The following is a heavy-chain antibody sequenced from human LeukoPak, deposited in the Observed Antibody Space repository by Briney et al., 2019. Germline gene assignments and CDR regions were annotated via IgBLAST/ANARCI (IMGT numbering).Heavy chain of an antibody. V-gene: IGHV4-34*01. CDR2: INHSGST. J-gene: IGHJ4*02. CDR1: GGSFSGYY. Sequence: SETLSLTCAVYGGSFSGYYWSWIRQPPAKGRGWMGEINHSGSTNYNPPLKSRVTIPVDTSKNQFSLKLSSVTAAATAVYYCARTERITMVRGVTLDPYYFDYWGQGTLVTVSS. CDR3: ARTERITMVRGVTLDPYYFDY. D-gene: IGHD3-10*01.